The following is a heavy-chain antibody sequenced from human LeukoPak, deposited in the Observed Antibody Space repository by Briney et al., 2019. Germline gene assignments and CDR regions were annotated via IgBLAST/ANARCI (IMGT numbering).Heavy chain of an antibody. J-gene: IGHJ1*01. D-gene: IGHD6-6*01. CDR2: ISGSGGST. CDR1: GFTFSTYA. V-gene: IGHV3-23*01. Sequence: GGSLRLSCAASGFTFSTYAMSWVRQAPGKGLEWISGISGSGGSTYYADSVKGRFTIPRDNSKNTLYLQMNSLRAEDTAVYYCARTRIAARPLAYFQHWGQGTLVTVSS. CDR3: ARTRIAARPLAYFQH.